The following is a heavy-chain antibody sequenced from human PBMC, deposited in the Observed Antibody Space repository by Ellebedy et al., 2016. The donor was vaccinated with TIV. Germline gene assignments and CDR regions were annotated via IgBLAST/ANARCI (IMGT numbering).Heavy chain of an antibody. D-gene: IGHD2-21*02. CDR3: ARMRDCSTDDCS. CDR2: IHYSGST. CDR1: GGSITNSH. V-gene: IGHV4-59*08. Sequence: MPSETLSLTCTVSGGSITNSHWTWIRQPPEKGLEWIGNIHYSGSTNYNPSLKSRVTISVDTSKNQLSLKLSSVTAADTAVYYCARMRDCSTDDCSWGQGTLVTVSS. J-gene: IGHJ4*02.